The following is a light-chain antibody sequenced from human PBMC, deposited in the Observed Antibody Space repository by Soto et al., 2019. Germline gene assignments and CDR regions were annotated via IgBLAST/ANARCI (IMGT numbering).Light chain of an antibody. CDR3: QQYGSSTWT. CDR2: GAS. CDR1: QSVSSSY. J-gene: IGKJ1*01. V-gene: IGKV3-20*01. Sequence: EIVLTQSPGTLSLSPGERATLSCRASQSVSSSYLAWYQQKPGQAPRLLIHGASSRATGIPDRFSGSGSGTDFTRTISRLEPEDFAVYYWQQYGSSTWTFGQGTKVEIK.